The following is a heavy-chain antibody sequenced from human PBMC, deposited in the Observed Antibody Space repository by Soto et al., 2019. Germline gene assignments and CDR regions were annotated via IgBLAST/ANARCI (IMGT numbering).Heavy chain of an antibody. CDR1: GFTFTSSA. D-gene: IGHD4-17*01. V-gene: IGHV1-58*01. CDR2: IVVGSGNT. CDR3: AAPGYGDPDYYYYGMDV. J-gene: IGHJ6*02. Sequence: SVKVSCKASGFTFTSSAVQWVRQARGQPFEWIGWIVVGSGNTNYAQKFQERVTITRDMSTSTAYMELSSLRSEDTAVYYCAAPGYGDPDYYYYGMDVWGQGTTVTVSS.